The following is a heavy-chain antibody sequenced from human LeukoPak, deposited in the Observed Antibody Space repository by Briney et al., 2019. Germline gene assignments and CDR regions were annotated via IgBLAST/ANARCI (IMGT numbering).Heavy chain of an antibody. CDR3: ARHGGYQFDY. Sequence: GGSLRLSCAASGFTFRDYAMNWVRQAPGKGLEWVSSISSSSSYIYYADSVKGRFTISRDNAKNSLYLQMNSLRAEDTAVYYCARHGGYQFDYWGQGTLVTVSS. V-gene: IGHV3-21*01. CDR2: ISSSSSYI. D-gene: IGHD6-25*01. J-gene: IGHJ4*02. CDR1: GFTFRDYA.